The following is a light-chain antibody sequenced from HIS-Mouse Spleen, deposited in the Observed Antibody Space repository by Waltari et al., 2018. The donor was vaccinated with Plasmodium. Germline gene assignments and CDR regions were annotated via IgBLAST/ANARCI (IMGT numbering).Light chain of an antibody. CDR1: RRAVGGSNS. CDR2: EVS. CDR3: SSYAGSNNLV. Sequence: QSALTQPPSASGSPGQSVPIPCPGPRRAVGGSNSVSWYQQHPGKAPKLMIYEVSKRPSGVPDRFSGSKSGNTASLTVSGLQAEDEADYYCSSYAGSNNLVFGGGTKLTVL. V-gene: IGLV2-8*01. J-gene: IGLJ2*01.